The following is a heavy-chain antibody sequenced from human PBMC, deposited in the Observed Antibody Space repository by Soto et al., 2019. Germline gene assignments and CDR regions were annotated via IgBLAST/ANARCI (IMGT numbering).Heavy chain of an antibody. V-gene: IGHV1-69*13. Sequence: SVKVSCKASGGTFSSYAISWVRQAPGQGLEWMGGIIPIFATANYAQKFQGRVMITVDESTSTAYMELSSLRSEDTAVYYCARSVSFRYQLLKRGMDVWGQGTRVTVSS. CDR3: ARSVSFRYQLLKRGMDV. J-gene: IGHJ6*02. CDR1: GGTFSSYA. D-gene: IGHD2-2*01. CDR2: IIPIFATA.